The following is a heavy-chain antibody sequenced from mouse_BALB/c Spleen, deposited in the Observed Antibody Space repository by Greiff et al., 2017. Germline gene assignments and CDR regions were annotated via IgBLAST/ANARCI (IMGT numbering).Heavy chain of an antibody. J-gene: IGHJ3*01. Sequence: EVMLVESGGGLVQPGGSLRLSCATSGFTFTDYYMSWVRQPPGKALEWLGFIRNKANGYTTEYSASVKGRFTITRDNSQSILYLQMNTLRAEDSATYYCAREDYDGGRFAYWGQGTLVTVSA. V-gene: IGHV7-3*02. CDR2: IRNKANGYTT. CDR1: GFTFTDYY. CDR3: AREDYDGGRFAY. D-gene: IGHD2-4*01.